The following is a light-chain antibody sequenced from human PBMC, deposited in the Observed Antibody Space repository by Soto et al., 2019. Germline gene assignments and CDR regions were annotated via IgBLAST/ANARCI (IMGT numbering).Light chain of an antibody. CDR3: QQYSPYSART. CDR2: KAS. J-gene: IGKJ1*01. Sequence: DIQMTQSPSTLSASVGDRVTVTCRASQNIGSWVAWYQQKPGKAPNLLIYKASTLENGVLSRFSGTGSGTEFTLTISSLQPDDFATYYCQQYSPYSARTFGQGTKVEVK. CDR1: QNIGSW. V-gene: IGKV1-5*03.